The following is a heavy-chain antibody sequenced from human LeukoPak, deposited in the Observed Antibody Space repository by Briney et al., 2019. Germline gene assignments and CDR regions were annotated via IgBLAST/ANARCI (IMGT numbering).Heavy chain of an antibody. CDR1: GSSISSYY. CDR2: IYYSGST. J-gene: IGHJ5*02. D-gene: IGHD5-18*01. V-gene: IGHV4-59*12. Sequence: PSETLSLTCTVSGSSISSYYWSWIRQPPGKGLEWIGYIYYSGSTNYNPSLKSRVTISVDTSKNQFSLKLSSVTAADTAVYYCARGNPIQLWTLRVYNWFDPWGQGTLVTVSS. CDR3: ARGNPIQLWTLRVYNWFDP.